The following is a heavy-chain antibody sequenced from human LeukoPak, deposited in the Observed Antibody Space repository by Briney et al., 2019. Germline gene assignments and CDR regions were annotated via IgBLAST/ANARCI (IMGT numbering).Heavy chain of an antibody. CDR3: ARVSDYYYYGMDV. D-gene: IGHD3-16*02. CDR1: GGSISSSNW. Sequence: SGTLSLTCAVSGGSISSSNWWSWVRQPPGKGLEWIGEIYHSGSTNYNPSLKSRVTISVDTSKNQFSLKLSSVTAADTAVYYCARVSDYYYYGMDVWGQGTTVTVSS. J-gene: IGHJ6*02. CDR2: IYHSGST. V-gene: IGHV4-4*02.